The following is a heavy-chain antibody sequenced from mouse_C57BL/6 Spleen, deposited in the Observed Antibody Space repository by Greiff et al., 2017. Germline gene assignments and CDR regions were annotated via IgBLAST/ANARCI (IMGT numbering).Heavy chain of an antibody. D-gene: IGHD1-1*01. CDR2: IYPGSGNT. V-gene: IGHV1-76*01. CDR1: GYTFTDYY. CDR3: ARRGAKDAMDY. J-gene: IGHJ4*01. Sequence: VQLQQSGAELVRPGASVKLSCKASGYTFTDYYINWVKQRPGQGLEWIARIYPGSGNTYYNEKFKGKATLTAEKSSSTAYMQLSSLTSEDSAVYFCARRGAKDAMDYWGQGTSVTVSS.